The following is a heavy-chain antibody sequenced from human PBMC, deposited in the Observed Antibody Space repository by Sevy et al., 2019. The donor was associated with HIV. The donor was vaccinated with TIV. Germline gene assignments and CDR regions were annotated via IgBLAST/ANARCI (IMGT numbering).Heavy chain of an antibody. Sequence: ASVKVSCKTSGYSVNMYGISWVRQAPGQGLEWMGWISAYTGDTDYRQMFRGRVTMTTDASTNTAYMELTRLTSDDTAVYYCARHRPQGVVIIPGSGYHYGADFWGQGTMVTVSS. D-gene: IGHD3-3*01. V-gene: IGHV1-18*01. CDR3: ARHRPQGVVIIPGSGYHYGADF. CDR2: ISAYTGDT. J-gene: IGHJ6*02. CDR1: GYSVNMYG.